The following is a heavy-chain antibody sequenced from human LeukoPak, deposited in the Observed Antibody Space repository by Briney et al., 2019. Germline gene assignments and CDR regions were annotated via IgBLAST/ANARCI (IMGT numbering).Heavy chain of an antibody. D-gene: IGHD6-19*01. J-gene: IGHJ4*02. CDR1: GFSISRYW. CDR3: ARTIAVAVPDY. Sequence: GGSLRLSCAASGFSISRYWMSWVRQAPGKGLEWVANIKQDGSEKYYVDSVKGRFTISRDNAKNSLYLQMNSLRAEDTAVYYCARTIAVAVPDYWGQGTLVTVSS. V-gene: IGHV3-7*05. CDR2: IKQDGSEK.